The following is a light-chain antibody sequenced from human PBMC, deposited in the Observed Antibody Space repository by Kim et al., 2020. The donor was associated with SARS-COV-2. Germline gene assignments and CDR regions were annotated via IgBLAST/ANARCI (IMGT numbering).Light chain of an antibody. J-gene: IGLJ2*01. CDR2: GNS. CDR1: SSNIGAGYD. Sequence: RVTISCTGSSSNIGAGYDVLWYQHIPGTAPKLLIYGNSNRPSGVPDRFSGSKSGASASLAITGLQAEDEADYYCQSHDNSLSGGVFGGGTQLTVL. CDR3: QSHDNSLSGGV. V-gene: IGLV1-40*03.